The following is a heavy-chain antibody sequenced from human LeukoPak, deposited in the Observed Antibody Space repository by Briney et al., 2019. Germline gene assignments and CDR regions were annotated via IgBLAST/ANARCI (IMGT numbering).Heavy chain of an antibody. D-gene: IGHD2-21*01. J-gene: IGHJ4*02. CDR2: ISYDGSNE. CDR1: GFTFSTYG. CDR3: AKEFNRGLPDY. V-gene: IGHV3-30*18. Sequence: GGSLRLSCAASGFTFSTYGMHWVRQASGKGLEWVAVISYDGSNEYYADSVKGRFTISRDNSKNTLYLQMSSLRAEDTAVYYCAKEFNRGLPDYWGQGTLVTVSS.